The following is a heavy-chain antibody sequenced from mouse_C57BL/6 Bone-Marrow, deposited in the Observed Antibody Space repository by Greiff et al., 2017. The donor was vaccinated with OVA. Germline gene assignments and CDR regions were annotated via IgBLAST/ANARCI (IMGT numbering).Heavy chain of an antibody. CDR2: IDPSDSYT. D-gene: IGHD1-1*01. CDR3: ARWDYGSRDYAMDY. CDR1: GYTFTSYW. J-gene: IGHJ4*01. V-gene: IGHV1-50*01. Sequence: QVQLKQPGAELVKPGASVKLSCKASGYTFTSYWMQWVKQRPGQGLEWIGEIDPSDSYTNYNQKFKGKATLTVDTSSSTAYMQLSSLTSEDSAVYYCARWDYGSRDYAMDYWGQGTSVTVSS.